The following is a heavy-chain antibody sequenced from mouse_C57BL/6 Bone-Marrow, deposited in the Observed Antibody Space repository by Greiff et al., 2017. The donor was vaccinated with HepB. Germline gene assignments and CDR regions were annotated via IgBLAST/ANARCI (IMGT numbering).Heavy chain of an antibody. Sequence: QVQLQQSGAELVRPGTSVKMSCKASGYTFTNYWIGWAKQRPGHGLEWIGDIYPGGGYTNYNEKFKGKATLTADKSSSTAYMQFSSLTSEDSAIYYCARRDPWDSYYFDYWGQGTTLTVSS. D-gene: IGHD4-1*01. CDR2: IYPGGGYT. CDR1: GYTFTNYW. V-gene: IGHV1-63*01. J-gene: IGHJ2*01. CDR3: ARRDPWDSYYFDY.